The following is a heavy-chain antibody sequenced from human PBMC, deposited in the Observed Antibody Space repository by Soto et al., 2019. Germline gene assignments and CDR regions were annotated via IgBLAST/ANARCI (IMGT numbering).Heavy chain of an antibody. J-gene: IGHJ4*02. CDR3: AKDTTYYDSSGYLC. D-gene: IGHD3-22*01. CDR2: ISGSGGST. CDR1: GFTFSSYA. Sequence: GSLRLSCAASGFTFSSYAMSWVRQAPGKGLEWVSAISGSGGSTYYADSVKGRFTISRDNSKNTLYLQMNSLRAEDTAVYYCAKDTTYYDSSGYLCWGQGTLVTVSS. V-gene: IGHV3-23*01.